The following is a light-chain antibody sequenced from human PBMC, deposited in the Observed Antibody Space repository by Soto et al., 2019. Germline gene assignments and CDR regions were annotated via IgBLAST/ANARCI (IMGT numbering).Light chain of an antibody. CDR1: SSNIGSNF. CDR3: GTWDSSLSAVV. Sequence: QSVLTQPPSVSAAPGQKVTISCSGSSSNIGSNFGSWYQQLPGTAPKLLIYDNDKRPSGIPDRFSGSKSGTSATLGITGLQTGDEADYYCGTWDSSLSAVVLGGGTKLTVL. V-gene: IGLV1-51*01. CDR2: DND. J-gene: IGLJ2*01.